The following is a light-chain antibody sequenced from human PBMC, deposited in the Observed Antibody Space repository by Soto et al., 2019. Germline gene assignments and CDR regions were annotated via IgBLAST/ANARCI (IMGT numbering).Light chain of an antibody. Sequence: IVLTHSPGTLSLSPWERATLSCRASHRVSSYLAWYQQKPGQAPRLLIFATSTRATGIPARFSGSGSGTEFTLTISSLQSEDSAVYYCQQYNNWPLTFGGGTKVDIK. CDR1: HRVSSY. CDR2: ATS. J-gene: IGKJ4*01. CDR3: QQYNNWPLT. V-gene: IGKV3-15*01.